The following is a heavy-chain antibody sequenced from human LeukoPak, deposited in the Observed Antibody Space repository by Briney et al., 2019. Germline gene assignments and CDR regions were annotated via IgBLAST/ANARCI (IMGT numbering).Heavy chain of an antibody. Sequence: SETLSLTCTVSGGSISSYYWSWIRQPAGKGLEWIGRIYTSGSTNYNPSLKSRVTMSVDTSKNQFSLKLSSVPAADTAVYYCARDLITVVAATLQNWFDPWGQGTLVTVSS. D-gene: IGHD2-15*01. CDR1: GGSISSYY. CDR2: IYTSGST. J-gene: IGHJ5*02. CDR3: ARDLITVVAATLQNWFDP. V-gene: IGHV4-4*07.